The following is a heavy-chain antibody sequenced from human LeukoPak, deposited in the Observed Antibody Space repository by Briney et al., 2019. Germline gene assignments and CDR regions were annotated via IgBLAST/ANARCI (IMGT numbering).Heavy chain of an antibody. J-gene: IGHJ4*02. D-gene: IGHD3-16*02. CDR3: ARLITFGGVIVQYYFDY. CDR1: GGSFSGYY. Sequence: SETLSLTCAVYGGSFSGYYWSWIRQPPGKGLEWIGEINHSGSTNYNPSLKSRVTISVDTSKNQFSLKLSSVTAADTAEYYCARLITFGGVIVQYYFDYWGQGTLVTVSS. V-gene: IGHV4-34*01. CDR2: INHSGST.